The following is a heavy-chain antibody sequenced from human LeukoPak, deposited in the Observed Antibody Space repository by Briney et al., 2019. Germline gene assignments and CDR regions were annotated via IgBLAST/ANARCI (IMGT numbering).Heavy chain of an antibody. CDR3: VRGGPDYREFDY. CDR1: GGSIRSNSYY. J-gene: IGHJ4*02. Sequence: SETLSLTCTVSGGSIRSNSYYWGWIRQPPGKGLEWLGSIYYSGSTYYINPSLKSRVTISVDTSKNQISLKLSSVTAADTAVYYCVRGGPDYREFDYWGQGTLVTVSS. V-gene: IGHV4-39*01. CDR2: IYYSGST. D-gene: IGHD4/OR15-4a*01.